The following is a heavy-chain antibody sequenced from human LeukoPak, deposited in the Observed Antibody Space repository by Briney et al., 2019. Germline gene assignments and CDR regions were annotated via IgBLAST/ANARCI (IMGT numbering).Heavy chain of an antibody. J-gene: IGHJ6*03. CDR1: GGSISSYY. D-gene: IGHD2-2*01. Sequence: SETLSLTCTVSGGSISSYYWSWIRQPPGKGLEWIGNIYYSGSTNYNPSLKSRVTISVDTSKNQFSLKLSSVTAADTAVYYCARALAPAGDIVVVPATIPHYYYYMDVWGNGTTVTVSS. CDR2: IYYSGST. V-gene: IGHV4-59*01. CDR3: ARALAPAGDIVVVPATIPHYYYYMDV.